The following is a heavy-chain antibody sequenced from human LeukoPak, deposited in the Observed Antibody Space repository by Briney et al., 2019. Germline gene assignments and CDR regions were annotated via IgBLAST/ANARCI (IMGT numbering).Heavy chain of an antibody. V-gene: IGHV3-66*01. CDR2: IYSGGNT. CDR1: GFTVSSNY. D-gene: IGHD4-17*01. CDR3: ARGGPTTEGYQFHY. Sequence: GSLRLSCSVSGFTVSSNYMGWVRQAPGKGLEWVSVIYSGGNTYYADSVKGRFTISRDNSKNTLYLQMNSLRGEDTAVYYCARGGPTTEGYQFHYWGQGTLVTVSS. J-gene: IGHJ4*02.